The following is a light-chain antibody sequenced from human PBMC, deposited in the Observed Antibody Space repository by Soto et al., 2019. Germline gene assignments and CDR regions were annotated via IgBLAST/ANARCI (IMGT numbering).Light chain of an antibody. J-gene: IGLJ2*01. CDR1: SSNIGAGYD. Sequence: QSVLTQPPSVSGAPGQRVTISCTGSSSNIGAGYDVHWYQQLPGTAPKLLIYDNNKRPSGIPDRFSGSKSGTSATLGITGLQTGDEADYYCGTWDSSLSEVVFGGGTKLTVL. CDR3: GTWDSSLSEVV. CDR2: DNN. V-gene: IGLV1-51*01.